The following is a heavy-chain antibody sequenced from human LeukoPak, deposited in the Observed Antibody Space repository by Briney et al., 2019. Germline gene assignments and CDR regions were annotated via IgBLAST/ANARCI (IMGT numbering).Heavy chain of an antibody. CDR2: INPNSGAT. D-gene: IGHD3-22*01. CDR3: ARALRYDDSSGYYAY. CDR1: GYTFSGYY. Sequence: GASVKVSCKASGYTFSGYYMHWVRQAPGQGLGWMGWINPNSGATNYAQTPQGRVTMTRDTSISIVYMELSRLRTDDTAVYYCARALRYDDSSGYYAYWGQGTLVTVSS. V-gene: IGHV1-2*02. J-gene: IGHJ4*02.